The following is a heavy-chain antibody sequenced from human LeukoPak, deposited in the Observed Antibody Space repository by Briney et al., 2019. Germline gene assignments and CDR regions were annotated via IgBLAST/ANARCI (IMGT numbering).Heavy chain of an antibody. CDR3: ARVTGDTRGYYYFDY. D-gene: IGHD3-22*01. CDR1: GDSISSGDYY. J-gene: IGHJ4*02. Sequence: SETLFFTCTGSGDSISSGDYYWNGIRQPPGKGLECIEYIYDSGSTYYNQSRKSRAAMSLDASKNQFSLTLSSVTAADTAVYYCARVTGDTRGYYYFDYWGQRTLVTVSS. CDR2: IYDSGST. V-gene: IGHV4-30-4*02.